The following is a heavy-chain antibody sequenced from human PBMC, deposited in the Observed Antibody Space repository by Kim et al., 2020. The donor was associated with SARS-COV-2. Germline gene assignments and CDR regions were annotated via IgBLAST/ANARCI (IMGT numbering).Heavy chain of an antibody. V-gene: IGHV3-74*01. CDR1: GFTFSSFW. CDR3: ARGSSTSCYD. Sequence: GGSLRLSCATSGFTFSSFWMHWVRQVPGGGLVWVSRIHSEGSRINYADSVKGRFTVSRDNAKNTLYLEMNSLRAEDTAVYYCARGSSTSCYDWGQGALVTVSS. CDR2: IHSEGSRI. J-gene: IGHJ4*02. D-gene: IGHD2-2*01.